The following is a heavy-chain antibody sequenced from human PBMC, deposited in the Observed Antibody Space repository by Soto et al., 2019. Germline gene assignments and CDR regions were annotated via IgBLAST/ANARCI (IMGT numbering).Heavy chain of an antibody. D-gene: IGHD3-10*01. Sequence: QVQLVQSGAEVKKPGASVKVSCKASGYTFTSHGISWARQAPGQGLEWMGWISAYNGDTNYAQKLQGRVTVTTDTSTSTAYMELRSLRSEDTAVYYCARMVRGSNIDYYHYMDVWGKGTTVTVSS. J-gene: IGHJ6*03. V-gene: IGHV1-18*01. CDR3: ARMVRGSNIDYYHYMDV. CDR1: GYTFTSHG. CDR2: ISAYNGDT.